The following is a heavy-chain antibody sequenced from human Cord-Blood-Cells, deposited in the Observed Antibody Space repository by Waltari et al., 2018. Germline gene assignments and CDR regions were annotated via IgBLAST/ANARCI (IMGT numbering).Heavy chain of an antibody. CDR3: ARPHYGDYVWFDP. Sequence: QVQLQPWGAGLLQPSETLSLTCAVYGGSFSGYYWSWISQPPGRGLEWIGEINQSGSTTCHPALKSLVHISVDTSKNQCSVKLSSVTAADSSVYYCARPHYGDYVWFDPWGQGTLVAVSS. V-gene: IGHV4-34*01. J-gene: IGHJ5*02. D-gene: IGHD4-17*01. CDR1: GGSFSGYY. CDR2: INQSGST.